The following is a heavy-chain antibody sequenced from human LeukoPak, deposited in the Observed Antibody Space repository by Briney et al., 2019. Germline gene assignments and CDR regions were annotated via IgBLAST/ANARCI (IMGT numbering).Heavy chain of an antibody. CDR1: GFSFSGYY. V-gene: IGHV3-11*06. CDR3: ARAATYSSSSYYSDY. Sequence: PGGSLRLSCAASGFSFSGYYMSWIRQAPGKGLECVSYISISSSYTNYADSVKGRFTISRDNAKNSLYLQMNSLRAEDTAVYYCARAATYSSSSYYSDYWGQGTLVTVSS. J-gene: IGHJ4*02. CDR2: ISISSSYT. D-gene: IGHD6-6*01.